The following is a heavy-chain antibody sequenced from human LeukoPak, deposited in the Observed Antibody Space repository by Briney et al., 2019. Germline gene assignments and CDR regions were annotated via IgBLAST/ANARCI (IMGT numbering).Heavy chain of an antibody. V-gene: IGHV4-59*01. CDR1: GGSISSYY. Sequence: SETLSLTCTVSGGSISSYYWSWIRQPPGKGLEWIGYIYYSGSTNYNPSLKSRVTISVDTSKNQFSLKLSSVTAADTAVYYCARCEPAGDAFDIWGQGTKVTVSS. D-gene: IGHD1-14*01. CDR3: ARCEPAGDAFDI. J-gene: IGHJ3*02. CDR2: IYYSGST.